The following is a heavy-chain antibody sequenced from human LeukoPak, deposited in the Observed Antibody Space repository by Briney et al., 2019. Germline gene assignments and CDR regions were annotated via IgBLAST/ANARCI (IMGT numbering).Heavy chain of an antibody. D-gene: IGHD3-9*01. CDR2: INHSGST. CDR3: ASTLYYDILTGYYSGYFDY. CDR1: GGSFSGYY. J-gene: IGHJ4*02. Sequence: SETLSLTCAVYGGSFSGYYWSWIRQPPGKGLERIGEINHSGSTNYNPSLKSRVTISVDTSNNQFSLKLSSVTAADTAVYYCASTLYYDILTGYYSGYFDYWGQGTLVTVSS. V-gene: IGHV4-34*01.